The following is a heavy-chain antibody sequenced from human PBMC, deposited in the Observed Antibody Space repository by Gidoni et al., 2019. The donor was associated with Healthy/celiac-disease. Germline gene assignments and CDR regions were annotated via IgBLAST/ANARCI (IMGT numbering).Heavy chain of an antibody. CDR3: ARDVAGTPFYYYYYGMDV. V-gene: IGHV3-7*01. CDR1: GFTFSSYW. CDR2: IKQDGSET. J-gene: IGHJ6*02. Sequence: EVQLVESGGGLVQPGGSLRLSCAASGFTFSSYWMSWVRQAPGKGLEWVANIKQDGSETYYVDSVRGRFTISRDNAKNSLFLQMNSLRAEDTAVYYCARDVAGTPFYYYYYGMDVWGQGTTVTVSS. D-gene: IGHD1-7*01.